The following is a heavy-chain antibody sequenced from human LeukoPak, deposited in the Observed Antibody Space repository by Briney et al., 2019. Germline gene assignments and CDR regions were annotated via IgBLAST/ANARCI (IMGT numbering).Heavy chain of an antibody. Sequence: LSGGSLRLSCATSGFTFSNFWMSWVRQAPGRGQEWVANIHPEGNEKYHVESVKGRFTISRDKARNLFFLQMNDLRVEDTAVYYCARGDDFSGVHWGQGTLVTVSS. V-gene: IGHV3-7*04. CDR1: GFTFSNFW. CDR2: IHPEGNEK. J-gene: IGHJ4*02. CDR3: ARGDDFSGVH. D-gene: IGHD1-1*01.